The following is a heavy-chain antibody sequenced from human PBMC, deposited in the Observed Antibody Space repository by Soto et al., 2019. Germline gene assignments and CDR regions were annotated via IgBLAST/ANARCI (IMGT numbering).Heavy chain of an antibody. Sequence: SETLSLTCTVSGGSISSSSYYWGWIRQPPGKGLEWIGSIYYSGSTYYNPSLKCRVPISVDTSKNQFSLKLSSVTAADTAVYYCARHEGRGTKVVIPTFLSPAWVVYWGQGTLVTVSS. V-gene: IGHV4-39*01. D-gene: IGHD3-22*01. J-gene: IGHJ4*02. CDR2: IYYSGST. CDR1: GGSISSSSYY. CDR3: ARHEGRGTKVVIPTFLSPAWVVY.